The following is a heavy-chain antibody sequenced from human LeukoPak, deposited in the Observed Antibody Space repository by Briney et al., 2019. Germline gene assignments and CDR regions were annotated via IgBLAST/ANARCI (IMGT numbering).Heavy chain of an antibody. V-gene: IGHV4-4*07. D-gene: IGHD3-16*01. CDR3: ARGTRIMITFGGAKGIAFDI. CDR2: IYTSGST. CDR1: GGSINNYY. J-gene: IGHJ3*02. Sequence: SETLSLTCTVSGGSINNYYWSWIRQPAGKGLEWIGRIYTSGSTNYNPSLKSRVTMSVDTSKNQFSLKLSSVTAADTAVYYCARGTRIMITFGGAKGIAFDIWGQGTMVTVSS.